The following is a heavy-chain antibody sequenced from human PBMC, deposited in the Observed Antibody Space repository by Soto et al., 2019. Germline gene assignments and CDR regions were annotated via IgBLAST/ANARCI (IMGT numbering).Heavy chain of an antibody. CDR1: GGTFSSYT. V-gene: IGHV1-69*04. Sequence: GASVKVSCKASGGTFSSYTISWVRQAPGQGLEWMGRIIPILGIANYAQKFQGRVTITADKSTSTAYMELSSLRSEDTAVYYCAREFGPNIVATILRRGLLDVWGQGTTVTVSS. CDR3: AREFGPNIVATILRRGLLDV. D-gene: IGHD5-12*01. J-gene: IGHJ6*02. CDR2: IIPILGIA.